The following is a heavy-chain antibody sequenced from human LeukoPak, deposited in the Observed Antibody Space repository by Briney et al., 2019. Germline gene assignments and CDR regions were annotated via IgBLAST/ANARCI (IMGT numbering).Heavy chain of an antibody. D-gene: IGHD3-10*01. J-gene: IGHJ4*02. Sequence: GGSLRLSCAASGFTLSSFTMHWVRHNPGKGLEWVAVISYDESQKWYADSVKGRFTISRDISKNTLYLEMDSLRGEDTAVYYCARDRYGSGSPPNDYWGQGTLVTVSS. CDR2: ISYDESQK. V-gene: IGHV3-30-3*01. CDR3: ARDRYGSGSPPNDY. CDR1: GFTLSSFT.